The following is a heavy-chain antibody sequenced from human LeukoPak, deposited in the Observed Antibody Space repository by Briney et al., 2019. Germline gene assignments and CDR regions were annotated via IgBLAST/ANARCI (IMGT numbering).Heavy chain of an antibody. V-gene: IGHV4-31*03. CDR2: IYYSGST. CDR1: GGSISSGGYY. D-gene: IGHD3-22*01. CDR3: ASVYYYDSSGYEPLVYFDY. Sequence: KPSETLSLTCTVSGGSISSGGYYWSWIRQHPGKGLEWIGYIYYSGSTYYNPSLKSRVTISVDTSKNQFSVKLSSVTAADTAVYYCASVYYYDSSGYEPLVYFDYWGQGTLVTVSS. J-gene: IGHJ4*02.